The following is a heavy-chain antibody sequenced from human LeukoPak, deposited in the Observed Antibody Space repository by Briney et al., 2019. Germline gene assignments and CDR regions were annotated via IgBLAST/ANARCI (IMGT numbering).Heavy chain of an antibody. CDR3: ARATLRYFDWLLPDDY. Sequence: SVKVSCKASGGTFSSYAISWVRQAPGQGLEWMGGIIPIFGTANYAQKFQGRVTITADESTSTAYMELSSLRSDDTAVYYCARATLRYFDWLLPDDYWGQGTLVTVSS. J-gene: IGHJ4*02. CDR1: GGTFSSYA. D-gene: IGHD3-9*01. CDR2: IIPIFGTA. V-gene: IGHV1-69*13.